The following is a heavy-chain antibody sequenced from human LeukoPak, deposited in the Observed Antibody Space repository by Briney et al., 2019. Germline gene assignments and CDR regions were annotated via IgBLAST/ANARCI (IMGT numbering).Heavy chain of an antibody. D-gene: IGHD3-10*01. V-gene: IGHV4-31*03. J-gene: IGHJ4*02. CDR1: RGSLSRGGYY. CDR2: NYYSGST. CDR3: ARERGVGEEAILVWFGELSGYCDY. Sequence: PSDALSLTCPLCRGSLSRGGYYWLWLRPHPGRGLEELGYNYYSGSTYYNPALKSRVNLSVDTSKNQFSLKLSSVPAADTAVYYCARERGVGEEAILVWFGELSGYCDYWGQGTLVSVSS.